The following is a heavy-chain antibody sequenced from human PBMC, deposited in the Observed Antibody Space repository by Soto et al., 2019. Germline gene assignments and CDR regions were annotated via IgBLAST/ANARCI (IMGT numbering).Heavy chain of an antibody. Sequence: GVLSRSCPASGFTFDDHAMPWVRQAPVTGLEWVASISASGGATIHADYVKGRLTISRDNSKNKLYLEMNSLRAEDTAVYYCDKDVEGGSLFRGAFDYWGQETQLPVPS. CDR3: DKDVEGGSLFRGAFDY. V-gene: IGHV3-23*01. CDR1: GFTFDDHA. D-gene: IGHD1-26*01. J-gene: IGHJ4*02. CDR2: ISASGGAT.